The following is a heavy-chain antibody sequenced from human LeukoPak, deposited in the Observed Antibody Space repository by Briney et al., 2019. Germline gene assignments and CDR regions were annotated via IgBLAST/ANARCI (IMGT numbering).Heavy chain of an antibody. D-gene: IGHD1-1*01. CDR3: ARDILQVPRTTGQVGY. V-gene: IGHV1-2*02. J-gene: IGHJ4*02. CDR1: GYTFTGYY. CDR2: INPNSGGT. Sequence: GESLKISCKASGYTFTGYYMHWVRQAPGQGLEWMGWINPNSGGTNYAQKFQGRVTMTRDTSISTAYMELSRLRSDDTAVYYCARDILQVPRTTGQVGYWGQGTLVTVSS.